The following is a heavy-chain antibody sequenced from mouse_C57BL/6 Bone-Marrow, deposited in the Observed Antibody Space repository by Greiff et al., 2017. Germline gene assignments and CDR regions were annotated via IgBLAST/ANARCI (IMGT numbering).Heavy chain of an antibody. D-gene: IGHD1-1*01. CDR2: ISDGGSYT. CDR1: GFTFSSYA. J-gene: IGHJ1*03. CDR3: AREGYGSSGGYFDV. V-gene: IGHV5-4*01. Sequence: EVQLQESGGGLVKPGGSLKLSCAASGFTFSSYAMSWVRQTPEKRLEWVATISDGGSYTYYPDNVKGRFTISRDNAKNNLYLQMSHRKSEDTAMYYCAREGYGSSGGYFDVWGTGTTVTGSS.